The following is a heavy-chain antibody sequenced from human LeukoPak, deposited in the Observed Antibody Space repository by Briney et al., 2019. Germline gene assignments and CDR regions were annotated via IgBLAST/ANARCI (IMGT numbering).Heavy chain of an antibody. CDR1: GGSISGSSYY. V-gene: IGHV4-39*01. J-gene: IGHJ6*02. Sequence: SETLSLTCTVSGGSISGSSYYWGWIRQPPGKGLEWIGSIYYSGSTYYNPSLKSRVTISVDTSKNQFSLKLSSVTAADTAVYYCARGGPIIALDYYYYGMDVWGQGTTVTVSS. CDR3: ARGGPIIALDYYYYGMDV. CDR2: IYYSGST. D-gene: IGHD3-10*01.